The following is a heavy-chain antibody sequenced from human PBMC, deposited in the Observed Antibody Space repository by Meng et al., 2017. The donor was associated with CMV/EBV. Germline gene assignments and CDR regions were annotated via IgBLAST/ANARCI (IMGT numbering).Heavy chain of an antibody. D-gene: IGHD3-10*01. Sequence: SGCTFSGYAMNGVRKAPGKGREWVAVISYDGSNKYYADSVKGRFTISRDNSKNTLYLQMNSLRAEDTAVYYCARDFETTMVRGVIGYWGQGTLVTVSS. J-gene: IGHJ4*02. V-gene: IGHV3-30*04. CDR1: GCTFSGYA. CDR2: ISYDGSNK. CDR3: ARDFETTMVRGVIGY.